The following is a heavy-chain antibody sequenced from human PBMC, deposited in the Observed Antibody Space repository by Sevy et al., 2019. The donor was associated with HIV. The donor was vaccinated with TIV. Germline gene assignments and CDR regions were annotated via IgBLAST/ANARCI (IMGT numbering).Heavy chain of an antibody. CDR2: ISYDGSNK. V-gene: IGHV3-30*18. D-gene: IGHD6-19*01. CDR3: AKDGGAVARPQTGY. Sequence: GGSLRLSCAASGFTFSSYGMHWVRQAPGKGLEWVAVISYDGSNKYYADSVKGRFTISRDNSKNTLYLQMNSLRAEDTAVYYCAKDGGAVARPQTGYWGQGTLVTVSS. J-gene: IGHJ4*02. CDR1: GFTFSSYG.